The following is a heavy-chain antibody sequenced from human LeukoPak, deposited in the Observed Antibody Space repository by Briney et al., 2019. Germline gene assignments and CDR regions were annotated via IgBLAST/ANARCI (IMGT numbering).Heavy chain of an antibody. CDR3: ALSYYDFWSAPYYFDY. Sequence: GGSPRLSCAASGFTFSSYAMSWVRQAPGKGLEWVSGISGSGSDTYYADSVKGRFTISRDNSKNTLYLQMNSLRAEDTAVYYCALSYYDFWSAPYYFDYWGQGTLVTVSS. CDR2: ISGSGSDT. D-gene: IGHD3-3*01. J-gene: IGHJ4*02. CDR1: GFTFSSYA. V-gene: IGHV3-23*01.